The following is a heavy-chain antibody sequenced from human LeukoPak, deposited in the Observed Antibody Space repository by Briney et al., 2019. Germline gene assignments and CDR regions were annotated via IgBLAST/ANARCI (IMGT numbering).Heavy chain of an antibody. J-gene: IGHJ5*02. CDR2: IIGGGSST. CDR1: GFTFSSYW. Sequence: GGSLRLSCAASGFTFSSYWMFWVRQAPGKGLLWVSRIIGGGSSTSYAESVKGRFTISRDNAKNTLYLQMNSLRAEDTAVYYCARGGSGNYYTTWGQGTLVTVSS. CDR3: ARGGSGNYYTT. V-gene: IGHV3-74*01. D-gene: IGHD3-3*01.